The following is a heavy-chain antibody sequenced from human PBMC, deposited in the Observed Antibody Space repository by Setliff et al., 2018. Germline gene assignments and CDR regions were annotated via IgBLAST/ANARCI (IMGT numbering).Heavy chain of an antibody. V-gene: IGHV4-39*07. CDR1: GGSISSSSYY. Sequence: PSETLSLTCTVSGGSISSSSYYWGWIRQPPGKGLEWIGSIYHSGSTYYNPSLKSRVTISVDTSKNQFSLKLSSVTAADTAVYYCARDPLTTNRRRAFDIWGQGTMVTVSS. J-gene: IGHJ3*02. D-gene: IGHD4-17*01. CDR3: ARDPLTTNRRRAFDI. CDR2: IYHSGST.